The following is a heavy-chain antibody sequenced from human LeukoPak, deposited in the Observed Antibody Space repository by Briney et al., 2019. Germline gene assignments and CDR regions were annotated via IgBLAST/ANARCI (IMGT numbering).Heavy chain of an antibody. CDR2: INHRGST. J-gene: IGHJ4*02. V-gene: IGHV4-34*01. CDR3: ARGRTTYDYVWGSYRPPDY. D-gene: IGHD3-16*02. CDR1: GGSFSGYY. Sequence: SETLSLTCAVYGGSFSGYYRNWIRQPPGKGLEWIGEINHRGSTNYNPSLKSRVSISVDTSKNQFSLKLSSVTAADTAVYYCARGRTTYDYVWGSYRPPDYWGQGTLVTVSS.